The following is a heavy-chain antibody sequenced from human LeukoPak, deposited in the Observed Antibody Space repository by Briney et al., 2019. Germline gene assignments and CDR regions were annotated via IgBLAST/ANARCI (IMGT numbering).Heavy chain of an antibody. V-gene: IGHV4-34*01. Sequence: SETLSLTCAVYGGSFSGYYWSWIRQPPGKGLEWIGEINHSGSTNYNPSLKSRVTISVDTSKNQFSLKLSSVTAADTAVYYCAKGGISTFWGQGTLVTVSS. J-gene: IGHJ4*02. CDR2: INHSGST. D-gene: IGHD2-15*01. CDR1: GGSFSGYY. CDR3: AKGGISTF.